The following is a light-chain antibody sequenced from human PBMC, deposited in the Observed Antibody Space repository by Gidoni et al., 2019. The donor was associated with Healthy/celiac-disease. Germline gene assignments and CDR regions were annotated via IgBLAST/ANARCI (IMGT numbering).Light chain of an antibody. J-gene: IGKJ1*01. CDR2: GAS. V-gene: IGKV3-15*01. CDR3: QQYNNWPRT. CDR1: QSVNSN. Sequence: EIVLTQPPATLSVSPGERATLSCRASQSVNSNVAWYQQQPGQAPRLLIYGASTRATGIPARCSGSGSGTEFTLTISSLQSEDFAVYYCQQYNNWPRTFGQGTKVEIK.